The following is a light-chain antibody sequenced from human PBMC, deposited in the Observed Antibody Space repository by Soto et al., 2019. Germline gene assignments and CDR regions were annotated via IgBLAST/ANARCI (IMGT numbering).Light chain of an antibody. CDR3: ASWDDRLKGYV. J-gene: IGLJ1*01. Sequence: VLTQPPSVSGTPGQRVIISCSGSRSNIGSNSVNWYQQLPGTAPKLLIYINDQRPSGVPDRFSGSTSGTSVSLAISGLQSEDEADHYCASWDDRLKGYVFGTGTKVTVL. V-gene: IGLV1-44*01. CDR2: IND. CDR1: RSNIGSNS.